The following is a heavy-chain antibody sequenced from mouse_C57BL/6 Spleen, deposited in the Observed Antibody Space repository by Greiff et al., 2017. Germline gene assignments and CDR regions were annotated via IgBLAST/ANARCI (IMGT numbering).Heavy chain of an antibody. CDR3: ARGGYYGSSKYFDV. D-gene: IGHD1-1*01. CDR1: GFSLTSYG. V-gene: IGHV2-2*01. Sequence: VKLLQSGPGLVQPSQSLSITCPVSGFSLTSYGVHWVRQSPGKGLEWLGVIWSGGSTDYNAAFISRLSTSKDNPKSQFFFKMSSLQADDTAIYYCARGGYYGSSKYFDVWGTGTTVTVAS. CDR2: IWSGGST. J-gene: IGHJ1*03.